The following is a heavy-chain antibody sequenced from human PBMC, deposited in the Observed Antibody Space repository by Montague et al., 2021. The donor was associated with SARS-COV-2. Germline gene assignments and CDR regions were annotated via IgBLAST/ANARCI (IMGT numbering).Heavy chain of an antibody. V-gene: IGHV4-4*02. CDR3: ARFTSTGSGSYYIFDY. J-gene: IGHJ4*02. CDR1: GGGSISSSHW. D-gene: IGHD1-26*01. Sequence: SETLSLTCTVSGGGSISSSHWWSWVRQPPGKGLEWIGEIYHDGSTNYNPSLKSRLTISVDKSKNQFSLKLSSVIAADTAVYYCARFTSTGSGSYYIFDYWGQGTLVTVSS. CDR2: IYHDGST.